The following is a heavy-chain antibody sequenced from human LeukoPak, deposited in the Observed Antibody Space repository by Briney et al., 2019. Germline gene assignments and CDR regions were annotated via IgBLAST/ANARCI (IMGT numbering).Heavy chain of an antibody. D-gene: IGHD3-10*01. CDR1: GFTFSSYS. J-gene: IGHJ4*02. Sequence: GGSLRLSCAASGFTFSSYSMNWVRQAPGKGLGWVSSISSSSSYMYYADSVKGRFTISRDNAKNSLYLQMNSLRAEDTAVYYCARGGLDVLLWFGESRWGQGTLVTVSS. CDR2: ISSSSSYM. CDR3: ARGGLDVLLWFGESR. V-gene: IGHV3-21*01.